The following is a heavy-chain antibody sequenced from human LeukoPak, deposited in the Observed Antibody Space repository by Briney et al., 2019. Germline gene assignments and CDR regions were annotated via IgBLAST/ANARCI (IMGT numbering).Heavy chain of an antibody. J-gene: IGHJ4*02. CDR2: IGTAGDT. CDR3: ARNSNGMSN. CDR1: GFTFSNYD. D-gene: IGHD2-8*01. Sequence: GGSLRLSCAACGFTFSNYDMHWVRQATGKGLEWVSAIGTAGDTYYPGSVKGRFTISRDNAKNTLYLQMSSLRAEDTAMYYCARNSNGMSNWGQGTLVIVSS. V-gene: IGHV3-13*01.